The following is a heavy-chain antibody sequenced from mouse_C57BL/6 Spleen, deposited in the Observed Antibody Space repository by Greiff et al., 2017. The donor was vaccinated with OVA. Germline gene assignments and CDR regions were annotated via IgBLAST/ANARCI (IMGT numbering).Heavy chain of an antibody. CDR3: ARADDYDGPFDY. CDR2: INPNYGTT. J-gene: IGHJ2*01. D-gene: IGHD2-4*01. V-gene: IGHV1-39*01. Sequence: EVKLQQSGPELVKPGASVKLSCKASGYSFTDYNMNWVKQSPGKSLEWIGVINPNYGTTSYHQKFKGKATLTVDQSSSTAYMQLNSLTSEDSADYYCARADDYDGPFDYWGQGTTLTVSS. CDR1: GYSFTDYN.